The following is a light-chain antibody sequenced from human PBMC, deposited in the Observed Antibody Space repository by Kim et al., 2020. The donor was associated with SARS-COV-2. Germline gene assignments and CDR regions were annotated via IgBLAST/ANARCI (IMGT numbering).Light chain of an antibody. CDR1: SSDVGSYNL. CDR3: NSFATRDMYV. CDR2: DVN. V-gene: IGLV2-14*03. Sequence: GQAVTISCTGTSSDVGSYNLVSWYQQHPGKAPKLMIYDVNSRPSGVSNRFSGSKSGNTASLSISALQAEDEADYYCNSFATRDMYVFGTGTKVTVL. J-gene: IGLJ1*01.